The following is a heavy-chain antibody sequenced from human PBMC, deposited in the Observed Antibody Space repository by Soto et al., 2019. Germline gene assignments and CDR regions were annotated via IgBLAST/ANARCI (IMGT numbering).Heavy chain of an antibody. CDR3: ARGWGGYCSSTSCSDMDV. Sequence: GESLKISCKGSGYSFTSYWIGWVRQMPGKGLEWMGIIYPGDSDTRYSPSFQGQVTISADKSISTAYLQWSSLKASDTAMYYCARGWGGYCSSTSCSDMDVWGQGTTVTVSS. CDR1: GYSFTSYW. V-gene: IGHV5-51*01. D-gene: IGHD2-2*01. CDR2: IYPGDSDT. J-gene: IGHJ6*02.